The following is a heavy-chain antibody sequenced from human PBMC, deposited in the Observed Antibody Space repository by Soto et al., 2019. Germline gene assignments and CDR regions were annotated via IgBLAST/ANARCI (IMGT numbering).Heavy chain of an antibody. J-gene: IGHJ4*02. CDR2: INSDGSST. Sequence: EVQLVESGGGLVQPGGSLRLSCAASGFTFSSHWMHWVRQAPGKGLVWVSRINSDGSSTSYADSVKGRFTISRDNAKDTLYLQMNSLGAEDTAVYYCARVASYYGSGSFDYWGQGTLVTVSS. CDR3: ARVASYYGSGSFDY. V-gene: IGHV3-74*01. D-gene: IGHD3-10*01. CDR1: GFTFSSHW.